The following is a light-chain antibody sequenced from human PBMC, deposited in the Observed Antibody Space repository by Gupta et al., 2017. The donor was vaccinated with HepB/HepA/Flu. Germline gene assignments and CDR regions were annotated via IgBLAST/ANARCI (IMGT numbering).Light chain of an antibody. J-gene: IGKJ1*01. Sequence: IVMTQSPLSLPVTPGEPASISCRSSQSLLKSPGYNYLDWYLQKPGQSPQLLIYLGSNRASGVPDRFSGSGSGTEFTLKISRVEAEDVGVYYCRQCVQPPSTLGQGTKVEIK. CDR2: LGS. CDR3: RQCVQPPST. V-gene: IGKV2-28*01. CDR1: QSLLKSPGYNY.